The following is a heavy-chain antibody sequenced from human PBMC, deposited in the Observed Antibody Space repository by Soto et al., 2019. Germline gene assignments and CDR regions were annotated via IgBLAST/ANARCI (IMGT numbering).Heavy chain of an antibody. D-gene: IGHD3-3*02. J-gene: IGHJ5*02. CDR2: IFCSGTT. CDR3: ARERQPYISSQGVWFGP. Sequence: TLSLTYTVSSGSISRGGYYWSWIRQYPGEGLGWIGNIFCSGTTSYSPSFQSRVAISVDTSKNQFSLKLSSVTAADTAVYYCARERQPYISSQGVWFGPWGQGTLVTVSS. CDR1: SGSISRGGYY. V-gene: IGHV4-31*03.